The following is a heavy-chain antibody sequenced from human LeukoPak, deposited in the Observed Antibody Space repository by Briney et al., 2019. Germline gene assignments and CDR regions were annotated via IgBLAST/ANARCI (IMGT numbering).Heavy chain of an antibody. CDR3: ARVYYYDSSGYYYGFDFGY. D-gene: IGHD3-22*01. Sequence: PGGSLRLSCAASGFTFSSYSMNWVRQAPGKGLEWVSSISSSSSYIYYADSVKGRFTISRDNAKHSLYLQMNSLRAEDTAVYYCARVYYYDSSGYYYGFDFGYWGQGTLVTVSS. V-gene: IGHV3-21*01. CDR2: ISSSSSYI. J-gene: IGHJ4*02. CDR1: GFTFSSYS.